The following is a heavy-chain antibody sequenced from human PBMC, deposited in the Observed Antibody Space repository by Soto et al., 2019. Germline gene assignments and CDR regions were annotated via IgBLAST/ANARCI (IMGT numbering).Heavy chain of an antibody. CDR1: GGSVSSGSFY. Sequence: SDTLSLTCTVSGGSVSSGSFYWSWIRQPPGKGLEWIGYFYNSGSTNYNPSLKSRVTISVDTSKNQISLKLSSVTAADTAVYYCARGESDYYYAMDVWGQGTTVTVSS. D-gene: IGHD3-10*01. CDR2: FYNSGST. V-gene: IGHV4-61*01. J-gene: IGHJ6*02. CDR3: ARGESDYYYAMDV.